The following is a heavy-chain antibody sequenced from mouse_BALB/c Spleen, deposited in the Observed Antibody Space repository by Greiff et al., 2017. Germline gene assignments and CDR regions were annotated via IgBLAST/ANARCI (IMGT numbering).Heavy chain of an antibody. V-gene: IGHV7-1*02. CDR1: GFTFSDFY. D-gene: IGHD2-3*01. Sequence: EVQVVESGGGLVQPGGSLRLSCATSGFTFSDFYMEWVRQPPGKRLEWIAASRNKANDYTTEYSASVKGRFIVSRDTSQSILYLQMNALRAEDTAIYYCARALYDGYYAYWGQGTLVTVSA. CDR2: SRNKANDYTT. CDR3: ARALYDGYYAY. J-gene: IGHJ3*01.